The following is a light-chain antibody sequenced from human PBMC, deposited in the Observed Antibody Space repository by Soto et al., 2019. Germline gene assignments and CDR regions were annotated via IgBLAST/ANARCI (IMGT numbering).Light chain of an antibody. J-gene: IGLJ2*01. CDR3: SSYTRGSTVV. CDR2: EVT. V-gene: IGLV2-14*01. Sequence: QSALTQPASVSGSPGQSITISCAGTSSDVGAYNYVSWYQQHPGKAPKVMIYEVTNRPSGVSNRFSGSKSGNTASLTISGLQAEDEADYYCSSYTRGSTVVFGGGTKLTVL. CDR1: SSDVGAYNY.